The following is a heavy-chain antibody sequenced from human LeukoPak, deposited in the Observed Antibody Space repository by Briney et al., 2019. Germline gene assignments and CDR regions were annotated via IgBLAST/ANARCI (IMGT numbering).Heavy chain of an antibody. V-gene: IGHV4-39*01. D-gene: IGHD4-17*01. Sequence: SETLSLTCTVSGGSISSSSYYWGWIRQPPGKGLEWIGEINHSGSTNYNPSLKSRVTISVDTSKNQFSLKLSSVTAADTAVYYCARHKRGTVTTRYYYYYMDVWGKGTTVTISS. CDR1: GGSISSSSYY. CDR3: ARHKRGTVTTRYYYYYMDV. J-gene: IGHJ6*03. CDR2: INHSGST.